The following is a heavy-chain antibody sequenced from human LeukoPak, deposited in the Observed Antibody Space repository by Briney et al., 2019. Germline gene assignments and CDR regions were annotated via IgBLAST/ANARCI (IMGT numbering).Heavy chain of an antibody. V-gene: IGHV3-74*01. CDR3: ARVTYYYDSSGYPPDY. D-gene: IGHD3-22*01. Sequence: PGGSVRLSCAASGLTFSSYWMHWVRQAPGKRLVWVSRINSDGSSTSYADSVKGRFTISRDNAKNTLYLQMNSLRAEDTAVYYCARVTYYYDSSGYPPDYWGQGTLVTVSS. J-gene: IGHJ4*02. CDR2: INSDGSST. CDR1: GLTFSSYW.